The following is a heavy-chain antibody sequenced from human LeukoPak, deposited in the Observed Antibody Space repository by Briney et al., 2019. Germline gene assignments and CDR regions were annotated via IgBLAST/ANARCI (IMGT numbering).Heavy chain of an antibody. Sequence: GASVKVSCKASGYTFTGNYMHWVRQAPGRGLEWMGWINPDSGGTNYQGRVTMTRDTSISTAYMELSRLRSDDTAVYYCAREEGYYESSGYYVWGQGTLVTVSS. CDR3: AREEGYYESSGYYV. CDR2: INPDSGGT. V-gene: IGHV1-2*02. J-gene: IGHJ4*02. D-gene: IGHD3-22*01. CDR1: GYTFTGNY.